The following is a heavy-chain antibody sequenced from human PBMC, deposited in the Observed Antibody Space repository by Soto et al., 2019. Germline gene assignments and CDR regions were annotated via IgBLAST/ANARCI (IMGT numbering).Heavy chain of an antibody. D-gene: IGHD6-19*01. CDR3: ARGSKKWLAYYYYYGMDV. CDR1: GFTFSSYW. Sequence: PVGSLRLSCAASGFTFSSYWMSWVRQAPGKGLEWVANIKQDGSEKYYVDSVKGRFTISRDNAKNSLYLQMNSLRAEDTAVYYCARGSKKWLAYYYYYGMDVWGQGTTVTVSS. CDR2: IKQDGSEK. J-gene: IGHJ6*02. V-gene: IGHV3-7*03.